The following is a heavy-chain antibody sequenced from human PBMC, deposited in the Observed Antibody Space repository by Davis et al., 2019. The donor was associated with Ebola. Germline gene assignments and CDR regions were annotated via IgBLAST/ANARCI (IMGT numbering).Heavy chain of an antibody. CDR2: ISHSGST. J-gene: IGHJ6*03. V-gene: IGHV4-34*01. D-gene: IGHD6-19*01. Sequence: MPSETLSLTCAVYGGSFSGYYWNWIRQPPGKGLEWIGEISHSGSTDYNPSLKSRVTISVDTSKNQFSLKLSSVTAADTAVYYCARRCTVPATYIPTYYDYYMDVWGRGTTVTV. CDR3: ARRCTVPATYIPTYYDYYMDV. CDR1: GGSFSGYY.